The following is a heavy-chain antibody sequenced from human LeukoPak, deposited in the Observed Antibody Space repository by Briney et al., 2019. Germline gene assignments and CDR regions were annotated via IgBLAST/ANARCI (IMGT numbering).Heavy chain of an antibody. J-gene: IGHJ4*02. Sequence: SVKVSCKASGGTFSSYAISWVRQAPGQGLEWMGRIIPILGIANYAQKFQGRVTITADKSTSTAYMELSSLRSEDTAVYYCARDPGGSYFRGNFDYWGQGTLVTVSS. CDR3: ARDPGGSYFRGNFDY. CDR1: GGTFSSYA. D-gene: IGHD1-26*01. V-gene: IGHV1-69*04. CDR2: IIPILGIA.